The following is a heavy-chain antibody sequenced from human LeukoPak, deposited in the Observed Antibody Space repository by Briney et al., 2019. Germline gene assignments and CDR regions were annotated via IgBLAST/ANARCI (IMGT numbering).Heavy chain of an antibody. Sequence: SETLSLTCTVSGGSISSYYWSWIRQPPGKGLEWIGTIYYSGSTYYNPSLKSRVTISVDTSKNQFSLKLSSVTAADTAVYYCARHHCSSTSCPLDSWGQGTLVTVSS. V-gene: IGHV4-39*01. D-gene: IGHD2-2*01. CDR2: IYYSGST. CDR1: GGSISSYY. J-gene: IGHJ4*02. CDR3: ARHHCSSTSCPLDS.